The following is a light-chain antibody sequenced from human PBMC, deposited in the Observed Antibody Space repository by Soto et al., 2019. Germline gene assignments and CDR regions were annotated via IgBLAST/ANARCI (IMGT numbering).Light chain of an antibody. CDR2: SAS. CDR3: HQYKNWPYT. Sequence: EVVMTQSPATLSVPSGERATLSCRASQSVSSDLAWYQQKAGQAPRLLIFSASTRATGVPARFSGSGSGTEFTLTISSLQSEDFAVYYCHQYKNWPYTFGQGTKLEIK. CDR1: QSVSSD. J-gene: IGKJ2*01. V-gene: IGKV3-15*01.